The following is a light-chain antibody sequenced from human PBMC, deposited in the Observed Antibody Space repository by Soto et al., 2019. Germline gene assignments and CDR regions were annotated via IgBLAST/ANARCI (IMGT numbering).Light chain of an antibody. Sequence: DIQLTQSPSFLSASVGDRVTITCRASQGINTYLAWYQQKLGKAPKVLIYDASKLHSGVPSRFSGSGSGTEFTLTISSLQPDDFATYYCQQYNSYPWTFGQGTKVDIK. V-gene: IGKV1-9*01. CDR3: QQYNSYPWT. CDR2: DAS. CDR1: QGINTY. J-gene: IGKJ1*01.